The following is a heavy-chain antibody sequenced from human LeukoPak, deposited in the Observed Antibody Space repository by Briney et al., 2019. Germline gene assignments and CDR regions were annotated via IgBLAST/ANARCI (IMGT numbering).Heavy chain of an antibody. CDR3: ARGAYSSGWAYFDH. D-gene: IGHD6-19*01. V-gene: IGHV3-48*04. Sequence: GGSLRLSCAASGFTFSSYGMNWVRQAPGKGLEWVSYISFSVNTKYYGDSVKGRFTISRDNAKNSLYLHMDSLRAEDTAVYYCARGAYSSGWAYFDHWGQGTLVTVSS. J-gene: IGHJ4*02. CDR2: ISFSVNTK. CDR1: GFTFSSYG.